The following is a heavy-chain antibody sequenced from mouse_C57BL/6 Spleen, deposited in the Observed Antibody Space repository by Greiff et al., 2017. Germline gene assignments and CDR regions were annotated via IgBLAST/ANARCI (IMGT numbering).Heavy chain of an antibody. D-gene: IGHD1-1*01. CDR1: GYSFTGYY. J-gene: IGHJ4*01. CDR2: INPSTGGT. Sequence: EVMLVESGPELVKPGASVKISCKASGYSFTGYYMNWVKQSPEKSLEWIGEINPSTGGTTYNQKFKAKATLTVDKSSSTAYMQLNSLTSEDSAVYYCARSGGYGSSYDYAMDYWGQGTSVTVSS. CDR3: ARSGGYGSSYDYAMDY. V-gene: IGHV1-42*01.